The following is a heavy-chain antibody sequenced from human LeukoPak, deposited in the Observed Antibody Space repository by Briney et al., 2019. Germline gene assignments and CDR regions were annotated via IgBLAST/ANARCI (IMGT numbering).Heavy chain of an antibody. CDR3: AREKEKYDYVWGSYRYFSWFDP. CDR2: IYTSGST. J-gene: IGHJ5*02. CDR1: GGSISSYY. Sequence: PSETLPLTCTVSGGSISSYYWSWIRQPAGKGLEWIGRIYTSGSTNYNPSLKSRVTISVDTSKNQFSLKLSSVTAADTAVYYCAREKEKYDYVWGSYRYFSWFDPWGQGTLVTVSS. D-gene: IGHD3-16*02. V-gene: IGHV4-4*07.